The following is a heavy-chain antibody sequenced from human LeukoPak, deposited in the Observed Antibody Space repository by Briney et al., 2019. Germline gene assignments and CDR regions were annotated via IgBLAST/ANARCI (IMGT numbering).Heavy chain of an antibody. CDR3: ALGSSGYYHLAEYFQH. D-gene: IGHD3-22*01. J-gene: IGHJ1*01. V-gene: IGHV1-2*02. CDR1: GYTFTGYY. CDR2: INPNSGGT. Sequence: EASVKVSCKASGYTFTGYYMHWVRQAPGQGLEWMGWINPNSGGTNYAQKFQGRVTMTRDTSISTAYMELSRLRSDDTAVYYCALGSSGYYHLAEYFQHWGQGTLVTVSS.